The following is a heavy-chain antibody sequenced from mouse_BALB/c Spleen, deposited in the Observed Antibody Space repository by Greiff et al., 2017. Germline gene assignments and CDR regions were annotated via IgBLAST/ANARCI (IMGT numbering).Heavy chain of an antibody. Sequence: EVMLVESGGGLVQPGGSRKLSCAASGFTFSSFGMHWVRQAPEKGLEWVAYISSGSSTIYYADTVKGRFTISRDNPKNTLFLQMTSLRSEDTAMYYCARGGYGYSYAMDYWGQGTSATVSS. J-gene: IGHJ4*01. D-gene: IGHD2-2*01. CDR1: GFTFSSFG. V-gene: IGHV5-17*02. CDR2: ISSGSSTI. CDR3: ARGGYGYSYAMDY.